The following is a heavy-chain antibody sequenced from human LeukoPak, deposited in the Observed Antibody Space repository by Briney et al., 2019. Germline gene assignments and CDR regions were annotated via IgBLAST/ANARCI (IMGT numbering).Heavy chain of an antibody. J-gene: IGHJ6*03. V-gene: IGHV4-38-2*01. CDR1: GYSISSGYY. D-gene: IGHD2-2*01. CDR3: ARNIVVVPAAMDYYYMDV. CDR2: IYHSGST. Sequence: PSETLSLTCAVSGYSISSGYYWDWIRQPPGKGLEWIGSIYHSGSTYYNPSLKSRVTISVDTSKNQFSLKLSSVTAADTAVYYCARNIVVVPAAMDYYYMDVWGKGTTVTVSS.